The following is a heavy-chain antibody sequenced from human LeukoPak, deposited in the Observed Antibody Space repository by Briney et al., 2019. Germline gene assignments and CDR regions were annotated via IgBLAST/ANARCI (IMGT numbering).Heavy chain of an antibody. CDR3: ARGARRDGYNEELDY. D-gene: IGHD5-12*01. J-gene: IGHJ4*02. CDR1: GGSISSGGYY. CDR2: IYYSGST. V-gene: IGHV4-31*03. Sequence: SQTLSLTCTVSGGSISSGGYYWSWIRQHAGKGLEWIGYIYYSGSTYYNPSLKSRVTISVDTSKNQFSLKLSSVTAADTAVYYCARGARRDGYNEELDYWGQGTLVTVSS.